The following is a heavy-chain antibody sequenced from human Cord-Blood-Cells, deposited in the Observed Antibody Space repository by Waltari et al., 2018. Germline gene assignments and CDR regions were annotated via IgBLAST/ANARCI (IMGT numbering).Heavy chain of an antibody. CDR3: ARGQEALEWLFNWFDP. V-gene: IGHV4-34*01. CDR2: INHSGST. CDR1: GGSFSGYY. D-gene: IGHD3-3*01. J-gene: IGHJ5*02. Sequence: QVQLQQWGAGLLKPSETLSLTCAVYGGSFSGYYWSWIRQPPGKGLEWIGEINHSGSTNYNPSLKSRVTISVDTSKNQFSLKLSSVTAADTAVYYCARGQEALEWLFNWFDPWGQGTLVTVSS.